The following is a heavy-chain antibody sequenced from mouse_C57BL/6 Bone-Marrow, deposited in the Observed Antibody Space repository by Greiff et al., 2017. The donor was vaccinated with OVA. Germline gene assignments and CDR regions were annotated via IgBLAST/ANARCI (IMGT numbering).Heavy chain of an antibody. Sequence: EVQLQQSGAELVRPGASVKLSCTASGFNIKDYYMHWVKQRPEQGLEWIGRIDPEDGDTEYAPKFQGKATMTADTSSNTAYLQLSSLTSEDTAVYYCTTGVVAPYWYFDVWGTGTTVTVSS. CDR1: GFNIKDYY. CDR2: IDPEDGDT. J-gene: IGHJ1*03. V-gene: IGHV14-1*01. D-gene: IGHD1-1*01. CDR3: TTGVVAPYWYFDV.